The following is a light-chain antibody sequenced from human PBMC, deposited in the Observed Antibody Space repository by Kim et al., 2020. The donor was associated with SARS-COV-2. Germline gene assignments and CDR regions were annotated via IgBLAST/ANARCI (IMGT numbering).Light chain of an antibody. CDR1: QTLTANQ. CDR3: QQYATSPRT. J-gene: IGKJ1*01. CDR2: DEI. Sequence: DIILTQSPDTLSLSPGESAALSCRASQTLTANQLAWYQQKPGQAPRLLIYDEISRATGIPYRFRGSGSGTEFTLTISGLSPDDFAVYYCQQYATSPRTFGQGTKVDIK. V-gene: IGKV3-20*01.